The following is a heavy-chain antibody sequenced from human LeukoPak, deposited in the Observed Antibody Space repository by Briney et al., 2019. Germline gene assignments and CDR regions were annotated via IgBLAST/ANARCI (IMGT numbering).Heavy chain of an antibody. Sequence: GGSLRLSCAASGFTFSNYGMHWVRQAPGKGLEWVAVIWYDASNKYCSDSVKGRFTISRDNSKNTLYPQMNSLRAEDTAVYYCATTASRGPQSAEYFQYWGQGTLVTVSS. J-gene: IGHJ1*01. CDR2: IWYDASNK. V-gene: IGHV3-33*01. CDR3: ATTASRGPQSAEYFQY. CDR1: GFTFSNYG.